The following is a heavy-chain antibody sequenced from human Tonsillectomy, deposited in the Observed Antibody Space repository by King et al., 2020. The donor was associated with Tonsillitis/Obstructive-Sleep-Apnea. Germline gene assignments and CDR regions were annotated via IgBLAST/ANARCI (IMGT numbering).Heavy chain of an antibody. V-gene: IGHV4-34*01. D-gene: IGHD6-6*01. Sequence: VQLQQWGAGLLKPSETLSLTCAVYGGSFSGYYWTWIRQPPGKGLEWIGEINRGGSTNPNPSLKSRVTISVDTSKNQFSLKMRSVTAADTAGYYCARVGGLSSSSASDAFDVWGLGTMVTVSS. CDR2: INRGGST. CDR1: GGSFSGYY. J-gene: IGHJ3*01. CDR3: ARVGGLSSSSASDAFDV.